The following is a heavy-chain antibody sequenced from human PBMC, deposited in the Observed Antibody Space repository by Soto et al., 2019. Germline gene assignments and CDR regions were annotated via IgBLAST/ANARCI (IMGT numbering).Heavy chain of an antibody. J-gene: IGHJ5*02. D-gene: IGHD6-13*01. V-gene: IGHV4-31*03. CDR1: GGSISSGGYY. CDR3: ARGGIAAATDWFDP. CDR2: IYYSGST. Sequence: QVQLQESGPGLVKPSQTLSLTCTVSGGSISSGGYYWSWIRQHPGKGLEWIGYIYYSGSTYYNPSLKRRVTISVDTSKNQFSLKLSSVTAADTAVYYCARGGIAAATDWFDPWGQGTLVTVSS.